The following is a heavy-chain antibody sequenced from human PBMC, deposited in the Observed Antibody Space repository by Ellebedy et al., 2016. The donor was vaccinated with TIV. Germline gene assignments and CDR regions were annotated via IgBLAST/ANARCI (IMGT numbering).Heavy chain of an antibody. Sequence: SETLSLTCTVSGGSISSSSHYWGWIRQPPGKGLEWIGTFYYSGSTYYNPSLKSRVTISVDTSKNQFSLKLSSVTAADTAVYYCAKLTRIAPRPRGWDWFDPWGQGTLVTVSS. J-gene: IGHJ5*02. V-gene: IGHV4-39*01. D-gene: IGHD6-6*01. CDR2: FYYSGST. CDR3: AKLTRIAPRPRGWDWFDP. CDR1: GGSISSSSHY.